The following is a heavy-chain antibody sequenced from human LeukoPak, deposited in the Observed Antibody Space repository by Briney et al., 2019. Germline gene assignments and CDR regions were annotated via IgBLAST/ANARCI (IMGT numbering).Heavy chain of an antibody. J-gene: IGHJ1*01. CDR1: GGSFSGYY. Sequence: SETLSLTCVVYGGSFSGYYWSWIRQPPGKGLEWIGEIDHSGSTSYNPSLKSRVTISVDTTKSQFSLNLNSVTAADTAVYYCARGGAARLHFQNWGQGTLVTVSS. V-gene: IGHV4-34*01. D-gene: IGHD6-6*01. CDR2: IDHSGST. CDR3: ARGGAARLHFQN.